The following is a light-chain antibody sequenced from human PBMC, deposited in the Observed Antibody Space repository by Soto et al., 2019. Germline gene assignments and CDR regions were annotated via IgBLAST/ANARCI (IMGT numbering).Light chain of an antibody. V-gene: IGLV2-14*02. CDR1: NSDIGNYNI. Sequence: QSLLTNPASLSGSPGQSITISCTGSNSDIGNYNIVSWYQQHPDKAPQLIIYEVTNRPSGVSDRFSGSKSGNTASLTISGLQAEDEADYYCSSFTSRFTFVFGTGTKVTVL. CDR2: EVT. J-gene: IGLJ1*01. CDR3: SSFTSRFTFV.